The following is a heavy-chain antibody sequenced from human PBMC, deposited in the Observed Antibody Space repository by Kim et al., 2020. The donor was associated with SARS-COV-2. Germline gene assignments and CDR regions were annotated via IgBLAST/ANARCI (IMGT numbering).Heavy chain of an antibody. CDR2: ISYDGSKK. V-gene: IGHV3-30*03. CDR3: ARDLCSGGSGYSALDY. J-gene: IGHJ4*02. Sequence: GGSLRLSCAASGFNFNNYGMHWVRQAPGKGLEWVAVISYDGSKKYYADSVKVRFTISRDNSKNTLYLQMNSLRAEDTAVYYCARDLCSGGSGYSALDYWGQGALGSAS. D-gene: IGHD2-15*01. CDR1: GFNFNNYG.